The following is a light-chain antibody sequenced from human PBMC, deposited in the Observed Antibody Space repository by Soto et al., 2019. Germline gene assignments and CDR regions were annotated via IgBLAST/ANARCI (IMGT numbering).Light chain of an antibody. CDR1: SSDVGSYNL. V-gene: IGLV2-23*02. Sequence: ALTQPASVSGSPGQSITISCTGTSSDVGSYNLVSWYQQHPGKAPKLMIYEVSKRPSGVSNRFSGSKSGNTASLTISGLQAEDEADYYCCSYAGSSTYAVFGGGTQLTVL. J-gene: IGLJ7*01. CDR2: EVS. CDR3: CSYAGSSTYAV.